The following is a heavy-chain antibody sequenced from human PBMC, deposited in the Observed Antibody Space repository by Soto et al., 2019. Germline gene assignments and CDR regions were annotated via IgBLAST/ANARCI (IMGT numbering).Heavy chain of an antibody. J-gene: IGHJ5*02. V-gene: IGHV4-59*01. CDR1: GGSISSYY. Sequence: KASETLSLTCTVSGGSISSYYWSWIRQPPGKGLEWIGYIYYSGSTNYNPSLKSRVTISVDTSKNQFSLKLSSVTAADTAVYYCARDQREYYYDSSGLNWFDPWGQGTLVTVSS. CDR2: IYYSGST. CDR3: ARDQREYYYDSSGLNWFDP. D-gene: IGHD3-22*01.